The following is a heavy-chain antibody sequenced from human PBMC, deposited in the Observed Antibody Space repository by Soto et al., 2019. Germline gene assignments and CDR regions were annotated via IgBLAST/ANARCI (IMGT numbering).Heavy chain of an antibody. D-gene: IGHD3-3*01. CDR3: ANYHDFWSGYHFDY. CDR2: ISGSGGST. V-gene: IGHV3-23*01. J-gene: IGHJ4*02. CDR1: GFTFSSYA. Sequence: GSLRLSCAASGFTFSSYAMSWVRQAPGKGLEWVSAISGSGGSTYYADSVKGRFTISRDNSKNTLYLQMNSLRAEDTAVYYCANYHDFWSGYHFDYWGQGTLVTVSS.